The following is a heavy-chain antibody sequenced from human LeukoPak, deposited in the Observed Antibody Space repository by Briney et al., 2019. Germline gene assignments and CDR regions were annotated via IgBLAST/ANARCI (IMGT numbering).Heavy chain of an antibody. CDR3: ARDRPRTVVSDY. J-gene: IGHJ4*02. CDR2: INWNGGST. CDR1: GFTFDDYG. Sequence: RTGGSLRLSRAASGFTFDDYGMSWVRQAPGKGLEWVSGINWNGGSTGYADSVKGRFTISRDNAKNSLYLQMNSLRAEDTALYYCARDRPRTVVSDYWGQGTLVTVSS. V-gene: IGHV3-20*04. D-gene: IGHD4-23*01.